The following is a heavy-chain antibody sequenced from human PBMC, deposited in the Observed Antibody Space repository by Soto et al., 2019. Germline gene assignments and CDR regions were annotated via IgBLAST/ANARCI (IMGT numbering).Heavy chain of an antibody. CDR2: IYRGGNT. V-gene: IGHV3-66*01. Sequence: GGSLRLCCAVSGFTVSSNYMSWVRQAPGKGLEWVSVIYRGGNTFYADSVKGRFTISRDNSNNTLYLQMSSLRAEDTAVYYCARDPLGPLTTVNVWGQGTLVTVSS. J-gene: IGHJ4*02. CDR3: ARDPLGPLTTVNV. D-gene: IGHD4-17*01. CDR1: GFTVSSNY.